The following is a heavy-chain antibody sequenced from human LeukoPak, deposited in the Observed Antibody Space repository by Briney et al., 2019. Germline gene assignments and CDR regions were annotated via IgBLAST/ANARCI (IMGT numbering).Heavy chain of an antibody. Sequence: GGSLRLSCAASGLTFGTSWMDWVRQAPGKGLEWVANIKGDGSETNYGDSTKGRFTIFRDNARNSLYLHVHSLRVEDTAIYYCAKSLDYWGQGTLVTVSS. CDR1: GLTFGTSW. CDR2: IKGDGSET. J-gene: IGHJ4*02. CDR3: AKSLDY. V-gene: IGHV3-7*01.